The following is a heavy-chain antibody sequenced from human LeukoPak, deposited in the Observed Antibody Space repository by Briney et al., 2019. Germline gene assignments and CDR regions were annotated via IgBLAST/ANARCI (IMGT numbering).Heavy chain of an antibody. CDR2: ISYDGSNK. V-gene: IGHV3-30*04. J-gene: IGHJ3*02. D-gene: IGHD2-21*02. CDR1: GFTFSSYA. Sequence: GGSLRLSCAASGFTFSSYAMHWVRQAPGKGLEWVAVISYDGSNKYYADSVRGRFTISRDNSKNTLYLQMNSLRAEDTAVYYCARGRRRYCGGDCYSSGAFDIWGQGTMVTVS. CDR3: ARGRRRYCGGDCYSSGAFDI.